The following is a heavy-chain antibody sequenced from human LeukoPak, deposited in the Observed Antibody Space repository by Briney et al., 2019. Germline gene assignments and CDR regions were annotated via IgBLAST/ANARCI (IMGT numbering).Heavy chain of an antibody. CDR3: AKRVTAANYYYYGMDV. Sequence: PGGSLRLSCAASGFTFSSYAMSWVRQAPGKGLEWVSAISGSGGSTYYADSVKGRFTISRDNSKNTLYLQMNSLRAEDTAVYYCAKRVTAANYYYYGMDVWGKGTTVTVSS. V-gene: IGHV3-23*01. CDR1: GFTFSSYA. J-gene: IGHJ6*04. CDR2: ISGSGGST. D-gene: IGHD2-21*02.